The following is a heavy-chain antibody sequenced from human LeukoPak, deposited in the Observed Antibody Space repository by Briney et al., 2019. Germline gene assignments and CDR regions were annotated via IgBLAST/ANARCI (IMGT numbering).Heavy chain of an antibody. CDR3: ARRPGSRRPFDY. D-gene: IGHD2-15*01. J-gene: IGHJ4*02. CDR1: GGSISSYY. CDR2: IYFSGNT. V-gene: IGHV4-59*08. Sequence: SETLSLTCTVSGGSISSYYWSWIRLPPGKGLEWIGYIYFSGNTNYNPSLKSRVTMSVDTSKSQFSLKLSSVTAADTAVYYCARRPGSRRPFDYWGQGSLVTVSS.